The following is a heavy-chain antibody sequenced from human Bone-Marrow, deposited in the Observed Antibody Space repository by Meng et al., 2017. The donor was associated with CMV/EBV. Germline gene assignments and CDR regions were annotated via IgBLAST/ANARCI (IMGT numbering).Heavy chain of an antibody. Sequence: GESLKISCAASGFTFSGSAMHWVRQASGKGLEWVGRIRSKANSYATAYAASVKGRFTISRDNAKNSLYLQMNSLRAEDTALYYCARDYYRGGFDPWGQGTLVTVSS. V-gene: IGHV3-73*01. CDR1: GFTFSGSA. J-gene: IGHJ5*02. CDR3: ARDYYRGGFDP. CDR2: IRSKANSYAT. D-gene: IGHD3-22*01.